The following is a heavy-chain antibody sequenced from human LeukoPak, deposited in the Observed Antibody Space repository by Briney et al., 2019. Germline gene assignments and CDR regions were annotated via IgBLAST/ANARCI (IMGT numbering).Heavy chain of an antibody. CDR2: ISWNSGSI. CDR1: GFTFDDYA. CDR3: AKDNSEAVAGTFDY. Sequence: PGRSLRLSCAASGFTFDDYAMHWVRQAPGKGLEWVSGISWNSGSIGYADSVKGRFTISRDNAKNSLYLQMNSLRAEDTALYYCAKDNSEAVAGTFDYWGQGTLVTVSS. D-gene: IGHD6-19*01. V-gene: IGHV3-9*01. J-gene: IGHJ4*02.